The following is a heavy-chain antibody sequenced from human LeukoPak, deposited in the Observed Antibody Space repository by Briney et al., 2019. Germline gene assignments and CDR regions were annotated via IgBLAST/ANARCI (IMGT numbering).Heavy chain of an antibody. V-gene: IGHV3-11*01. CDR3: ARDTNYYDSSGYYPN. CDR2: ISSSGSTI. CDR1: GFTFSDYH. Sequence: PGGSLRLSCAASGFTFSDYHMSWIRQAPGKGLEWVSYISSSGSTIYYADSVKGRFTISRDNAKNSLYLQMNSLRAEDTAVYYCARDTNYYDSSGYYPNWGQGTLVTVSS. D-gene: IGHD3-22*01. J-gene: IGHJ4*02.